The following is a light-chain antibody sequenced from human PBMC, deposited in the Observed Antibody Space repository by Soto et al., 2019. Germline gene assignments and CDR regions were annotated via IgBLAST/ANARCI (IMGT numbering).Light chain of an antibody. J-gene: IGKJ1*01. V-gene: IGKV1-12*01. CDR2: AAS. Sequence: IQMTQSPYSVSASVGDRITITGRASHDIFGRLAWFQQKPGKAPQYLIQAASILQSGVPSRFSGSGSGTEFILTINNLQPEDFASYFCLQVSSFPRPFGLVAKVDIK. CDR1: HDIFGR. CDR3: LQVSSFPRP.